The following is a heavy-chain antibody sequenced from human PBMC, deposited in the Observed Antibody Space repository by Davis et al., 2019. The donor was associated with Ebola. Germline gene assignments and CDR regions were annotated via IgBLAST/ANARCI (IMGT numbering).Heavy chain of an antibody. CDR3: ARVWQLVRSRRHFDY. CDR2: ISSSGSTI. V-gene: IGHV3-48*04. J-gene: IGHJ4*01. Sequence: GGSLRLSCAASGFTFSSYSMNWVRQAPGKGLEWVSYISSSGSTIYYADSVKGRFTISRDNAKNSLYLQMNSLRAEDTAVYYCARVWQLVRSRRHFDYWGHGTLVTVSS. CDR1: GFTFSSYS. D-gene: IGHD6-13*01.